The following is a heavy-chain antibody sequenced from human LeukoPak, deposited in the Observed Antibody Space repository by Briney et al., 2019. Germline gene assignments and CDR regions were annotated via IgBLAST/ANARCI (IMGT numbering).Heavy chain of an antibody. CDR2: VSGSGGST. D-gene: IGHD3-10*01. CDR1: GFTFSSYA. Sequence: PGGSLRLSCAASGFTFSSYAMSWVRQAPGKGLEWVSAVSGSGGSTYYADSVKGRFTISRDNSKNSLYLQMNSLRAEDTAVYYCAKGLLWFGESDAFDIWGQGTMVTVSS. CDR3: AKGLLWFGESDAFDI. V-gene: IGHV3-23*01. J-gene: IGHJ3*02.